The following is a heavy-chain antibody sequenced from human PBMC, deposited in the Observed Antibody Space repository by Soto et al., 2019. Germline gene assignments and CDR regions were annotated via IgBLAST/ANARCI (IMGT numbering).Heavy chain of an antibody. Sequence: PSQTLALNCTISVDSVSSNSAAWNWIRQSPSRGLEWLGRTYFRSKWQYDYAVSVRSRITIKADTSKNQFSLQLNSVTPEDTAVYYCARSEQWLNTWGQGTLVTVSS. CDR1: VDSVSSNSAA. J-gene: IGHJ5*02. CDR3: ARSEQWLNT. V-gene: IGHV6-1*01. D-gene: IGHD6-19*01. CDR2: TYFRSKWQY.